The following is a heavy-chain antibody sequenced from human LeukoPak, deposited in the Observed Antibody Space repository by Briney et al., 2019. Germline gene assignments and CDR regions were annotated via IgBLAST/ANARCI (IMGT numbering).Heavy chain of an antibody. CDR3: XXGRGRYYYDSSGYCDY. CDR2: IYYSGST. CDR1: GGSISSSSYY. D-gene: IGHD3-22*01. J-gene: IGHJ4*02. Sequence: LETLSLTCTVSGGSISSSSYYWGWIRQPPGKGLEWIGSIYYSGSTYYNPSLKSRVTISVDTSKNQFSLKLSSVTAADTAVYXXXXGRGRYYYDSSGYCDYWGQGTLVTVSS. V-gene: IGHV4-39*07.